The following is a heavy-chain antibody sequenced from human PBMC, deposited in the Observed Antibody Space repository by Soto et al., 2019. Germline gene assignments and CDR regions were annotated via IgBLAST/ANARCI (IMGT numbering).Heavy chain of an antibody. CDR2: TYHRGST. V-gene: IGHV4-59*01. J-gene: IGHJ4*02. D-gene: IGHD5-18*01. Sequence: SETLSLTCSVSGVSISSYFWSWIRQAPGGGLEWIGYTYHRGSTNYSPSLKSRVAISLDTSENQFSLKVNSVTAADTAVYYCARIGSYHGPLDYWGQGTPVTVSS. CDR1: GVSISSYF. CDR3: ARIGSYHGPLDY.